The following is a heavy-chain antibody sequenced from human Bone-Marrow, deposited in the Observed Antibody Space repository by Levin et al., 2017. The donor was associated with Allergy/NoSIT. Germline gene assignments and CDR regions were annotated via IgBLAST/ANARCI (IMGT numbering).Heavy chain of an antibody. D-gene: IGHD2-21*02. Sequence: GESLKISCKASGYTFTGYYMHWVRQAPGQGLEWMGWINPNSGGTNYAQKFQGRVTMTRDTSISTAYMELSRLRSDDTAVYYCARDCGGDCYSYYYYGMDVWGQGTTVTVSS. J-gene: IGHJ6*02. CDR2: INPNSGGT. V-gene: IGHV1-2*02. CDR3: ARDCGGDCYSYYYYGMDV. CDR1: GYTFTGYY.